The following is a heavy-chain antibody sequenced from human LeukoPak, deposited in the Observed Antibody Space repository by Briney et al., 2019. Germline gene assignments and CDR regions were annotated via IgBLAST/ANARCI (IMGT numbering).Heavy chain of an antibody. CDR3: TRVFEDGYQYYYYMDV. CDR2: ISSTNSDR. J-gene: IGHJ6*03. CDR1: GFTFSSFG. Sequence: GGTLRLSCAASGFTFSSFGMSWVRQAPGRGLEWVSYISSTNSDRDYADSVKGRFTISRDNAKNSLYLQMNSLRAEDTAVYYCTRVFEDGYQYYYYMDVWGKGTRVTVSS. V-gene: IGHV3-21*01. D-gene: IGHD5-24*01.